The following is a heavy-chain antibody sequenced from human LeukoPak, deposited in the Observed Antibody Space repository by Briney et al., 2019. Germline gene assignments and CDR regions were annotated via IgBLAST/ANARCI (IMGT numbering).Heavy chain of an antibody. CDR2: INWNGRIT. J-gene: IGHJ6*03. CDR3: ARGSVQLWLRDTYYYMDV. CDR1: GFTFDDYA. V-gene: IGHV3-20*04. D-gene: IGHD5-18*01. Sequence: GESLRLSGAASGFTFDDYAMNWVRQVPGRGLEWVSGINWNGRITEYADSVKDRFTISRQNTKNSLYLYMNNLGGEDTALYFCARGSVQLWLRDTYYYMDVWGKGTTVTVSS.